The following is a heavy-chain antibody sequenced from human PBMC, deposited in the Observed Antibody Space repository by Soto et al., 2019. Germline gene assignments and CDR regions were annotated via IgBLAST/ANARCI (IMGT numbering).Heavy chain of an antibody. CDR2: IIPIFGTA. CDR1: GGTFSSYA. J-gene: IGHJ3*02. Sequence: QVQLVQSGAEVKKPGSSVKVSCKASGGTFSSYAISWVRQAPGQGLGWMGGIIPIFGTANYAQKFQGRVTITADESTSTAYMELSSLRSEDTAVYYCARGNVVVVVAARPGAFDIWGQGTMVTVSS. V-gene: IGHV1-69*12. D-gene: IGHD2-15*01. CDR3: ARGNVVVVVAARPGAFDI.